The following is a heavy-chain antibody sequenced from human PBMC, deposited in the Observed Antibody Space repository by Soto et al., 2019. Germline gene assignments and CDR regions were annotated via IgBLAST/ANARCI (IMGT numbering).Heavy chain of an antibody. J-gene: IGHJ5*02. CDR3: AIAGYSHGNIHH. Sequence: EVPLLESGGGLVQPGGSLRLSCAASGFTFISYAMSWVRQAPGKGLEWVSSITSSGATTYYADSVKGRFIISRDNSKNTLHLQTNSLRAERSDLPYCAIAGYSHGNIHHWGQGTLVTVSS. D-gene: IGHD5-18*01. CDR2: ITSSGATT. V-gene: IGHV3-23*01. CDR1: GFTFISYA.